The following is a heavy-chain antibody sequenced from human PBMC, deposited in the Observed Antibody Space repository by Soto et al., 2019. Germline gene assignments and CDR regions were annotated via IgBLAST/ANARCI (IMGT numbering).Heavy chain of an antibody. J-gene: IGHJ4*02. Sequence: EVQLVESGGGLVQPGGSLRLSCAASGFTFSDYWMSWVRQAPGKGLEWVASINQDGSDRRNVDSMRGRFTVSRDNTKNSLYLQMNSLRVEDTAVYFCARLYGSVTTYDYWGQGTLATVSS. D-gene: IGHD6-19*01. CDR2: INQDGSDR. CDR1: GFTFSDYW. V-gene: IGHV3-7*01. CDR3: ARLYGSVTTYDY.